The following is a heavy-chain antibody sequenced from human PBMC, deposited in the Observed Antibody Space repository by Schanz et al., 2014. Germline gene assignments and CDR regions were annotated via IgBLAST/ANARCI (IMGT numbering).Heavy chain of an antibody. CDR2: ISNDGSIK. J-gene: IGHJ4*02. V-gene: IGHV3-30-3*01. D-gene: IGHD2-2*01. CDR1: GFTFSSYA. CDR3: AKASTHIDIVLVPTAIDY. Sequence: QVQLVESGGGVVQPGRSLRLSCAASGFTFSSYAMHWVRQAPGKGLEWVALISNDGSIKYYADSVEGRFTISRDNSRNALYLQMNTLRSEDTAVYYGAKASTHIDIVLVPTAIDYWGQGTLVTVSS.